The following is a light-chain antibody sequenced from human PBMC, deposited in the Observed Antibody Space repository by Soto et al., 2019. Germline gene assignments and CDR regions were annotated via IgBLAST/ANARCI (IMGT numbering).Light chain of an antibody. CDR2: GAS. CDR1: QSVRSSY. V-gene: IGKV3-20*01. Sequence: IVLTQSPGTLSLSPGERATLSCRASQSVRSSYLAWYQQKPGQAPRLLIYGASSRSTGIPDRFTGSGSGTDFTLTISRLVPEDFALYYCQQYADSPLTFGGGAKVEIK. J-gene: IGKJ4*01. CDR3: QQYADSPLT.